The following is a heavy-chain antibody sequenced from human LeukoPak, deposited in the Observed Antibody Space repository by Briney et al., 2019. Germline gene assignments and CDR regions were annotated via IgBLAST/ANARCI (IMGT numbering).Heavy chain of an antibody. Sequence: GGSLRLSCAASGFTFSDHYMSWIRQAPGKGLDWVSSISRGGSSTYYADSVEGRFTISRDNAKNSLYLQMNSLRAEDTAVYYCATDGGGSGVPWGQGTLVTVSS. D-gene: IGHD2-15*01. CDR2: ISRGGSST. J-gene: IGHJ5*02. V-gene: IGHV3-11*01. CDR1: GFTFSDHY. CDR3: ATDGGGSGVP.